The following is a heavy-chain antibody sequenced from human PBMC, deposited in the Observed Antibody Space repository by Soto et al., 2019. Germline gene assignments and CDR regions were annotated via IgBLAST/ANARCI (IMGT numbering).Heavy chain of an antibody. CDR2: IWFDGSDK. CDR3: ARLYCSASSCYSVGAFDI. V-gene: IGHV3-33*03. CDR1: GFTFSSYG. D-gene: IGHD2-15*01. J-gene: IGHJ3*02. Sequence: LRLSCAASGFTFSSYGMHWVRQAPGKGLEWVALIWFDGSDKYSADSVKGRFTISRDNSKNTLYLQMNSLRAEDTAVYYCARLYCSASSCYSVGAFDIWGQGTMVTVPS.